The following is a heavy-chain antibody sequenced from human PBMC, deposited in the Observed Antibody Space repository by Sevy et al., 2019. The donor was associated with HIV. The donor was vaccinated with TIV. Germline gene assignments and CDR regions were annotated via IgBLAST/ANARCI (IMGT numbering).Heavy chain of an antibody. D-gene: IGHD3-3*01. CDR2: ISYDGSNK. J-gene: IGHJ3*02. CDR3: AREGYDFWSGYWKDAFDI. V-gene: IGHV3-30-3*01. CDR1: GFTFSSYA. Sequence: GGSLRLSCAASGFTFSSYAMHWVRQAPGKGLEWVAVISYDGSNKYYADSVKGRFTISRDNSKNTLYLQRNSLRAEDTAVYYCAREGYDFWSGYWKDAFDIWGQGTMVTVSS.